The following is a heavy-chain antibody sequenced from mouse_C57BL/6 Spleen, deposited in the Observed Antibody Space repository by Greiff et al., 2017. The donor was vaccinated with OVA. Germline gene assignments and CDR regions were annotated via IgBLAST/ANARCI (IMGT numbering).Heavy chain of an antibody. Sequence: QVQLQQSGAELVRPGTSVKVSCKASGYAFTNYLIEWVKQRPGQGLEWIGVINPGSGGTNYNEKFKGKATLTADKSSSTAYMQLSSLTSEDSAVYFCARDGSKGYFDVWGTGTTVTVSS. V-gene: IGHV1-54*01. J-gene: IGHJ1*03. CDR1: GYAFTNYL. CDR2: INPGSGGT. D-gene: IGHD1-1*01. CDR3: ARDGSKGYFDV.